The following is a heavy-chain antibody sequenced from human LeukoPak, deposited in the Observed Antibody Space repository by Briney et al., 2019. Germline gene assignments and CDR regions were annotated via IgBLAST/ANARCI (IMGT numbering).Heavy chain of an antibody. V-gene: IGHV3-23*05. D-gene: IGHD4/OR15-4a*01. CDR3: ANEIRPNDY. Sequence: GGSLRLSCVVSGFTFSSHAMCWVRQAPGRGLEWVSSIDISGDGTSYADSVKGRFTISRDNSKNTLLLQMDSLRAEDSAIYYCANEIRPNDYWGQGTLVTVSS. CDR1: GFTFSSHA. J-gene: IGHJ4*02. CDR2: IDISGDGT.